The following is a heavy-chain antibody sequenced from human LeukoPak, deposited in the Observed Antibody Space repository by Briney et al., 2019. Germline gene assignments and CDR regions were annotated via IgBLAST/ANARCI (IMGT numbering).Heavy chain of an antibody. Sequence: SVKVSCKASGGTFSSYAISWVRQAPGQGLEWMGGIIPIFGTANYAQKFQGRVTITADESTSTAYMELSSLRSEDTAVYYCARDGPTVTTTGDYYYMDAWGKGTTVTVSS. J-gene: IGHJ6*03. D-gene: IGHD4-11*01. V-gene: IGHV1-69*13. CDR3: ARDGPTVTTTGDYYYMDA. CDR1: GGTFSSYA. CDR2: IIPIFGTA.